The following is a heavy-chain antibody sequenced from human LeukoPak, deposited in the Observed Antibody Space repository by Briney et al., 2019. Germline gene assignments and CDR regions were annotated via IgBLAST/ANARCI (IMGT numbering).Heavy chain of an antibody. J-gene: IGHJ4*02. CDR2: VVTIFCIR. V-gene: IGHV1-69*04. D-gene: IGHD3-16*01. CDR3: ATDPSRSYSYALLDF. Sequence: GASVKVSCKTSGETFNNYAISWVRQAPGHSLEWMGKVVTIFCIRNYPQTFRGRVKITADKATTAVYMELRGRRAEDTAMYYCATDPSRSYSYALLDFWGLGTPVTVSS. CDR1: GETFNNYA.